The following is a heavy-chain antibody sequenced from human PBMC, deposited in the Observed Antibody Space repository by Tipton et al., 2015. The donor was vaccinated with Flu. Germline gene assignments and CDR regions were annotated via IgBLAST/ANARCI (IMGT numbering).Heavy chain of an antibody. Sequence: QLVQSGAEVKKPGSSVKVSCKASGGTFSSYAISWVRQAPGQGLEWMGGIIPIFGTANYAQKFQGRVTITADESTSTAYMELSSLRSEDTAVYYWARVIGSGSHSYCYYGMGGWGQGTTVTVSS. CDR1: GGTFSSYA. CDR2: IIPIFGTA. V-gene: IGHV1-69*01. CDR3: ARVIGSGSHSYCYYGMGG. D-gene: IGHD3-3*01. J-gene: IGHJ6*02.